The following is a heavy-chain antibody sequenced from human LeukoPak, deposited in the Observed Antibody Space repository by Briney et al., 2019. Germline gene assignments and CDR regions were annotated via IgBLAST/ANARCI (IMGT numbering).Heavy chain of an antibody. J-gene: IGHJ5*02. V-gene: IGHV3-7*01. CDR1: GFTFSSYE. CDR3: ARVSWNYVFWFDP. Sequence: GGSLRLSCAASGFTFSSYEMSWVRQAPGKGLEWVANIKQGGREKYYVDSVKGRFTISRDNAKNSLYLQMNSLRAGDTAVYYCARVSWNYVFWFDPWGQGTLVTVSS. D-gene: IGHD1-7*01. CDR2: IKQGGREK.